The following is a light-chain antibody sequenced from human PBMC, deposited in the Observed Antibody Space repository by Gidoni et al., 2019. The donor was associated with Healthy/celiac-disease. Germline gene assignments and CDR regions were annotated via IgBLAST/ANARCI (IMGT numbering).Light chain of an antibody. CDR3: QQRSNWPIT. Sequence: EIVLTQSPATLSWSPGERAPLSCTASQSVSSYLAWYQQKPGQAPRLLIYDASNRATGIPARFSGSGSGTDFTLTISSLEPEDFAVYYCQQRSNWPITFGQGTRLEIK. V-gene: IGKV3-11*01. CDR1: QSVSSY. CDR2: DAS. J-gene: IGKJ5*01.